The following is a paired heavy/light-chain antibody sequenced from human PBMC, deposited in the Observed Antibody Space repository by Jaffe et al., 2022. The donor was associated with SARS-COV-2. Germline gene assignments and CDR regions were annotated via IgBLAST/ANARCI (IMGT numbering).Light chain of an antibody. Sequence: DIQMTQSPSSLSASVGDRVTITCRASQSISSYLNWYQQKPGKAPKLLIYAASSLQSGVPSRFSGSGSGTDFTLTISSLQPEDFATYYCQQSYSTTWTFGQGTKVEIK. J-gene: IGKJ1*01. CDR3: QQSYSTTWT. CDR1: QSISSY. V-gene: IGKV1-39*01. CDR2: AAS.
Heavy chain of an antibody. D-gene: IGHD3-22*01. Sequence: QVQLVESGGGLVKPGGSLRLSCAASGFTFSDYYMSWIRQAPGKGLEWVSYISSSGSTIYYADSVKGRFTISRDNAKNSLYLQMNSLRAEDTAVYYCARGLGTYYYDSSGLDYWGQGTLVTVSS. V-gene: IGHV3-11*01. J-gene: IGHJ4*02. CDR1: GFTFSDYY. CDR2: ISSSGSTI. CDR3: ARGLGTYYYDSSGLDY.